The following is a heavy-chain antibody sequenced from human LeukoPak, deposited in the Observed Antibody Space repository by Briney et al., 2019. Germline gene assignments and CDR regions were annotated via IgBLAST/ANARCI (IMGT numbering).Heavy chain of an antibody. CDR3: ARQRKYFDY. Sequence: PSETLSLTCTVSGGSISSYYWTWIRQPPGRGLEWIAYIYYSGDTNYNPSLKSRVTISIDASKNQLSLKLTSVTAADTAVYYCARQRKYFDYWGQGTLVTVSS. V-gene: IGHV4-59*01. CDR2: IYYSGDT. CDR1: GGSISSYY. J-gene: IGHJ4*02. D-gene: IGHD1-1*01.